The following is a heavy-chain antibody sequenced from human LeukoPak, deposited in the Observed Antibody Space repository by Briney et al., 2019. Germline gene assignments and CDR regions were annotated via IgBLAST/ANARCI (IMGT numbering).Heavy chain of an antibody. CDR1: GFTFSSYA. Sequence: GGSLRLSCAASGFTFSSYAMSWVRQAPGKGLEWVSAISGSGGSTYYADSVKGRFTISRDNSKNTLYLQMNSLRAEDTAVYYCAKENFESIFGVVHQYFDYWGQGTLVTVSS. CDR3: AKENFESIFGVVHQYFDY. D-gene: IGHD3-3*01. J-gene: IGHJ4*02. V-gene: IGHV3-23*01. CDR2: ISGSGGST.